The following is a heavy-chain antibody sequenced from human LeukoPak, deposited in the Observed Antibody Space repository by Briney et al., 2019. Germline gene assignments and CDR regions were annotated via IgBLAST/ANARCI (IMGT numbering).Heavy chain of an antibody. Sequence: GGSLRLSCAASGFTVSSNYMSWVRQAPGKGLEWVSVIYSGGSTYYADSVKGRFTISRDNSKNTLYLQMNSLRAEATAVYYCARDSSSWPWNDVADWYYGMDVWGQGTTVTVSS. V-gene: IGHV3-66*02. CDR1: GFTVSSNY. D-gene: IGHD6-13*01. CDR3: ARDSSSWPWNDVADWYYGMDV. CDR2: IYSGGST. J-gene: IGHJ6*02.